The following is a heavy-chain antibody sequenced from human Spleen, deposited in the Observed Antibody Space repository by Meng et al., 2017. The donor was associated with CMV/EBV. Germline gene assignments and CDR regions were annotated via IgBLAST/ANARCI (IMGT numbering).Heavy chain of an antibody. V-gene: IGHV3-23*01. D-gene: IGHD4-11*01. CDR3: AKADRLHSYYYGMDV. CDR2: ISGSGGST. Sequence: GESLKISCAASGFTFSSYAMSWVRQAPGKGLEWVSAISGSGGSTYYADSVKGRFTISRDNSKNTLYLQMNSLRAEDTAVYYCAKADRLHSYYYGMDVWGQGTTVTVS. J-gene: IGHJ6*02. CDR1: GFTFSSYA.